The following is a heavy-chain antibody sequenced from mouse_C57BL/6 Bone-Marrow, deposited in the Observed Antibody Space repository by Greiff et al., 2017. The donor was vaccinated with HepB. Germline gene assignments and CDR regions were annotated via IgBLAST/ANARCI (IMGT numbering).Heavy chain of an antibody. CDR1: GYTFTSYW. J-gene: IGHJ4*01. D-gene: IGHD1-1*01. CDR3: ARSPLRIYAMDY. CDR2: IDPSDSYT. V-gene: IGHV1-59*01. Sequence: VQLQQSGAELVRPGTSVKLSCKASGYTFTSYWMHWVKQRPGQGLEWIGVIDPSDSYTNYNQKFKGKATLTVDTSSSTAYKQRSSLTSEDSAVYYCARSPLRIYAMDYWGQGTTLTVSS.